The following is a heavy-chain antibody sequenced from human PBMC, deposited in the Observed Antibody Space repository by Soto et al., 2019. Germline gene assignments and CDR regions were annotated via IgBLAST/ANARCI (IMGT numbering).Heavy chain of an antibody. CDR3: ARDGAGAYGLGWFDP. J-gene: IGHJ5*02. D-gene: IGHD2-21*01. Sequence: QVQLQESGPRLVKPSQTLSLTCTVSGDSISRGGYYWNWLRQHPRKGLEWIGYIYHSGSTIYNPTLKRRVTIPVHTSKNPLSLELSNVTAADTAIYYCARDGAGAYGLGWFDPWGQGILVTVSS. CDR2: IYHSGST. CDR1: GDSISRGGYY. V-gene: IGHV4-31*03.